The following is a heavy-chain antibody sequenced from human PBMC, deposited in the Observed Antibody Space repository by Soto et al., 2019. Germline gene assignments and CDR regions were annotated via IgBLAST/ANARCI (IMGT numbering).Heavy chain of an antibody. D-gene: IGHD3-22*01. CDR3: TRLDYYENSGSYSGMDV. Sequence: GGSLRLSCIASGFTFDEYAMTWVRQAPGKGLEWVGFIRSKAYGATEEYAPSVKGRFTISRDDSKTIAYLRMNSLKTEDTAVYYCTRLDYYENSGSYSGMDVWGRGTTVTVSS. CDR1: GFTFDEYA. J-gene: IGHJ6*02. V-gene: IGHV3-49*04. CDR2: IRSKAYGATE.